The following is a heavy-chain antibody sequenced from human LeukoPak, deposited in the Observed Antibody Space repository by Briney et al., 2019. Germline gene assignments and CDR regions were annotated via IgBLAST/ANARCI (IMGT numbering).Heavy chain of an antibody. CDR1: GFTFSSYA. J-gene: IGHJ4*02. Sequence: PGGSLRLSCAASGFTFSSYAMHWVRQAPGKGLEYVSAISSNGGSTYYANSVKGRFTISRDNSKNTLYLQMGSLRAEDMAVYYCVRYCSSTSCHSWGQGTLVTVSS. V-gene: IGHV3-64*01. D-gene: IGHD2-2*01. CDR3: VRYCSSTSCHS. CDR2: ISSNGGST.